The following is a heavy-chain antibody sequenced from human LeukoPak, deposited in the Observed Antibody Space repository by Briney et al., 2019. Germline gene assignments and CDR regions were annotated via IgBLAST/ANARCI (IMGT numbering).Heavy chain of an antibody. Sequence: GASVKVSCKASGYTFTGYYMHWVRQGPGQGLEWMGWINPNSGGTNYAQKFQGRVTMTRDTSISTAYMELSRLRSDDTAVYYCAREAPRYCSSTSCSDYWGQGTLVTVSS. V-gene: IGHV1-2*02. CDR3: AREAPRYCSSTSCSDY. J-gene: IGHJ4*02. CDR2: INPNSGGT. CDR1: GYTFTGYY. D-gene: IGHD2-2*01.